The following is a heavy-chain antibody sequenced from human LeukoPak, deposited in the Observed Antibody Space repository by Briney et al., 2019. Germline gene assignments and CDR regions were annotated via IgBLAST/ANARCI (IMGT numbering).Heavy chain of an antibody. CDR3: AREMGTRDYYGSGSYYFDY. Sequence: GGSLRLTCAASGFTFSSYGMHWVRQAPGKGLEWVAVIWYDGSNKYYADSVKGRFTISRDNSKNTLYLQMNRLRAEDTAVYYCAREMGTRDYYGSGSYYFDYWGQGTLVTVSS. V-gene: IGHV3-33*01. CDR2: IWYDGSNK. J-gene: IGHJ4*02. CDR1: GFTFSSYG. D-gene: IGHD3-10*01.